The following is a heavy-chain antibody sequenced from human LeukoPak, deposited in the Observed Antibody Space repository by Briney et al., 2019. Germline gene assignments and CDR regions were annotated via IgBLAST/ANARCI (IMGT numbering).Heavy chain of an antibody. Sequence: ASVKVSCKASGGTFSRFTISWVRQAPGQGFEWMGGITPIFGTANFAQKFQGRVSITADESTSTAFMELSSLRSEDTAVYYCAIGTAGTTVTLFDYWGQGTLITVSS. V-gene: IGHV1-69*13. J-gene: IGHJ4*02. D-gene: IGHD4-17*01. CDR3: AIGTAGTTVTLFDY. CDR2: ITPIFGTA. CDR1: GGTFSRFT.